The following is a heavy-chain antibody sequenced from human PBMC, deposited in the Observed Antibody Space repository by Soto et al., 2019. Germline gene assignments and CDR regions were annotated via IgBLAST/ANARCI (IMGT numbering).Heavy chain of an antibody. CDR2: IWYDGSNK. CDR1: GFTFSSYG. CDR3: ASDNEVATTQAVFDY. D-gene: IGHD5-12*01. J-gene: IGHJ4*02. V-gene: IGHV3-33*01. Sequence: QVQLVESGGGVVQPGRSLRLSCAASGFTFSSYGMHWVRQAPGKGLEWVAVIWYDGSNKYYADSVKGRFTISRDNYKNTQALQINGQRAEDTDVYYCASDNEVATTQAVFDYWGQGTLVTVS.